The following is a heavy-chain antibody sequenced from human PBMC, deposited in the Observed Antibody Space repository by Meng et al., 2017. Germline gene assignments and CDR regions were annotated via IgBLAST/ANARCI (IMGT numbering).Heavy chain of an antibody. D-gene: IGHD2-15*01. V-gene: IGHV4-39*07. Sequence: SETLSLTCTVSGGSISSSSYYWGWIRQPPGKGLEWIGSIYYSGSTYYNPSLKSRVTISVDTSKNQFSLKLSSVTAADTAVYYCAREEPRAGGGSPSFDYWGQGTLVTVSS. CDR2: IYYSGST. CDR3: AREEPRAGGGSPSFDY. CDR1: GGSISSSSYY. J-gene: IGHJ4*02.